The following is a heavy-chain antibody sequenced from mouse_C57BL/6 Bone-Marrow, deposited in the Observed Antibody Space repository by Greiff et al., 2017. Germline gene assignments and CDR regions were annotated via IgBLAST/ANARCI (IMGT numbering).Heavy chain of an antibody. CDR3: TTGGLTTHYYAMDY. CDR1: GFNIKDDY. D-gene: IGHD2-1*01. CDR2: IDPENGDT. V-gene: IGHV14-4*01. Sequence: VQLQQSGAELVRPGASVKLSCTASGFNIKDDYMHWVKQRPEQGLEWIGWIDPENGDTKYASKFQGKATITADTSSNTAYLQLSSLTSEDTAVYYYTTGGLTTHYYAMDYWGQGTSVTVSS. J-gene: IGHJ4*01.